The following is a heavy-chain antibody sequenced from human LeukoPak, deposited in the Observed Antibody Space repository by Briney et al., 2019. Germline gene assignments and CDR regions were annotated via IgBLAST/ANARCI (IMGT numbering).Heavy chain of an antibody. V-gene: IGHV3-23*01. J-gene: IGHJ4*02. D-gene: IGHD3-22*01. CDR1: GFTLRSYA. CDR2: VSAGGGNT. CDR3: AKDGDHHETGVYYNYFDC. Sequence: GGSLRLSCAASGFTLRSYAMSWVRQAPGKGLEWVSDVSAGGGNTYYADSVKGRFTISRDTSKNTLSLQMNSLRAEDTAVYYCAKDGDHHETGVYYNYFDCWGQGTLVTVSS.